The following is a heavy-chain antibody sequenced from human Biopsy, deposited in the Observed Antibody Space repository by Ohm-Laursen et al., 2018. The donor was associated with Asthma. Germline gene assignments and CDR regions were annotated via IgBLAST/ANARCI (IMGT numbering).Heavy chain of an antibody. Sequence: SLRLSCSASGFNFRTYGMHWVRQTPGKGLEWVAVISFDGTNKYYADSVKGRFTISRDNSKNTLDLQMNSLSAEDSAVYYCARVDGVVEPATRMGGMDVWGQGTTVTVSS. CDR1: GFNFRTYG. CDR2: ISFDGTNK. CDR3: ARVDGVVEPATRMGGMDV. V-gene: IGHV3-30*03. J-gene: IGHJ6*02. D-gene: IGHD2-15*01.